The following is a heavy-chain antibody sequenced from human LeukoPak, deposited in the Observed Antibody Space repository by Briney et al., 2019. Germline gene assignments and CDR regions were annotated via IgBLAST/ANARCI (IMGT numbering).Heavy chain of an antibody. J-gene: IGHJ4*02. CDR2: LGVRGGST. CDR3: ARDSGSGSYSGY. Sequence: GGSLRLSCAAPGFTFRSYPMTWVRQAPGKGLGWASPLGVRGGSTYYADSVKGRFTISRDNSKNTLYLQMNSLRAEDTAVYYCARDSGSGSYSGYWGLGTLVTVSS. CDR1: GFTFRSYP. D-gene: IGHD3-10*01. V-gene: IGHV3-23*01.